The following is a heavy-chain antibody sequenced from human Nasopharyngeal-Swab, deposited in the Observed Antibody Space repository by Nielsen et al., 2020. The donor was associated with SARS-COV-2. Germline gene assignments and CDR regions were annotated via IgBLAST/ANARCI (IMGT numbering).Heavy chain of an antibody. V-gene: IGHV3-23*01. D-gene: IGHD3-10*01. CDR2: ISGSGGST. CDR3: AKDKVRLLWFGRDYYYGMDV. Sequence: GESLKISCAASGFTFSSYAMSWVRQAPGKGLEWVSAISGSGGSTYYADSVKGRFTISRDNSKNTLYLQMNSLRAEDTAVYYCAKDKVRLLWFGRDYYYGMDVWGQGTTVTVS. CDR1: GFTFSSYA. J-gene: IGHJ6*02.